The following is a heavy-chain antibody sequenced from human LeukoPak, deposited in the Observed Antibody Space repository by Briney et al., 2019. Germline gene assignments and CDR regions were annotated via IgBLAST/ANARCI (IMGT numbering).Heavy chain of an antibody. V-gene: IGHV1-69*06. D-gene: IGHD5-12*01. Sequence: ASVKVSCKASGGTFSSYAISWVRQAPGQGLEWMGGIIPIFGTANYAQKFQGRVTITADKSTSTAYMELSSLRSEDTAVYYCARSPIVATYFDYWGQGTLVTVSS. J-gene: IGHJ4*02. CDR1: GGTFSSYA. CDR3: ARSPIVATYFDY. CDR2: IIPIFGTA.